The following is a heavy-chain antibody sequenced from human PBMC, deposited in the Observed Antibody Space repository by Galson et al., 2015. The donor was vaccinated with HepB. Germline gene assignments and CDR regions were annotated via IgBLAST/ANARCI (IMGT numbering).Heavy chain of an antibody. D-gene: IGHD3-3*01. V-gene: IGHV3-23*01. CDR1: GFTFSSYA. J-gene: IGHJ4*02. CDR2: IGGSGGTT. Sequence: SLRLSCAASGFTFSSYAMSWVRQAPGKGLEWVSVIGGSGGTTYYADSVKGRFTVSRDSSKNTLYLQMNSLRAEDTAVYYCAKRLLSYFDDWGQGTLVTVSS. CDR3: AKRLLSYFDD.